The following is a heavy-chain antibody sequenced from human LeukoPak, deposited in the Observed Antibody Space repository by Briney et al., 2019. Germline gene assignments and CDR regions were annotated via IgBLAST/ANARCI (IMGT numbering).Heavy chain of an antibody. Sequence: GGSLRLSCAASGFTFSSYGMHWVRQAPGKGLEWVAVIWYDGSNKYYADSVKGRFTISRDNSKNTLYLQMNSLRAEDTAVYYCARSLDISSSTSCYGYWGQGTLVTVSS. D-gene: IGHD2-2*01. CDR1: GFTFSSYG. V-gene: IGHV3-33*01. CDR3: ARSLDISSSTSCYGY. J-gene: IGHJ4*02. CDR2: IWYDGSNK.